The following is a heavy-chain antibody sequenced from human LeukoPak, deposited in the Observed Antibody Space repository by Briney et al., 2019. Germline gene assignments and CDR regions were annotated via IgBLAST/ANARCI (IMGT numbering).Heavy chain of an antibody. D-gene: IGHD6-6*01. CDR1: GGSIRSYY. J-gene: IGHJ3*02. V-gene: IGHV4-59*12. Sequence: SETLSLTCTVSGGSIRSYYWSWIRQPPGKGLEWIGYMYYSGSTYYNPSLKSRVTISVDTSKNQFSLQLNSVTPEDTAVYYCARALTGAAQDQDDAFDIWGQGTMVTVSS. CDR3: ARALTGAAQDQDDAFDI. CDR2: MYYSGST.